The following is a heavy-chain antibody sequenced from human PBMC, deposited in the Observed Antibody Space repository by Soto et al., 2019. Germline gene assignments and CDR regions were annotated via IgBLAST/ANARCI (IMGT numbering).Heavy chain of an antibody. J-gene: IGHJ6*02. CDR1: GFTLSSYA. CDR2: ISRSGGST. Sequence: PGGSLRLSCAASGFTLSSYAMTWVRQAPGKGLEWVSVISRSGGSTNYADSVKGRFTISRDNSKKRLYLQMNSLRAEDTAVYYCANAICGGDCYPISYYGMDVWGQGTSVTVSS. D-gene: IGHD2-21*02. CDR3: ANAICGGDCYPISYYGMDV. V-gene: IGHV3-23*01.